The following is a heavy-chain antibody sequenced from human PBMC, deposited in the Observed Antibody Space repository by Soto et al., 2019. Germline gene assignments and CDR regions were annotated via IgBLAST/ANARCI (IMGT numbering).Heavy chain of an antibody. CDR3: TTDWPNRRVQLERRFDY. Sequence: GGSLRLSCAASGFTFSNAWMSWVRQAPGKGLEWVGRIKSKTDGGTTDYAAPVKGRFTISRDDSKNTLYLQMNSLKTEDTAVYYCTTDWPNRRVQLERRFDYWGQGTLVTVSS. J-gene: IGHJ4*02. CDR1: GFTFSNAW. V-gene: IGHV3-15*01. CDR2: IKSKTDGGTT. D-gene: IGHD1-1*01.